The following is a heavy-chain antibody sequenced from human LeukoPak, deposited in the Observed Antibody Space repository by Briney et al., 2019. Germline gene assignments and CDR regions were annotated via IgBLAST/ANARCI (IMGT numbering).Heavy chain of an antibody. CDR2: MSRSGDTM. D-gene: IGHD5-12*01. CDR3: ARSGYDIIFDY. J-gene: IGHJ4*02. V-gene: IGHV3-48*03. Sequence: GGSLRLSCAASGFTFSSYGMNWVRQAPGKGLEWVSYMSRSGDTMYYTDSVKGRFTISRDNAKNSLYLQMNSLRAEDTAIYYCARSGYDIIFDYWGQGTLVTVSS. CDR1: GFTFSSYG.